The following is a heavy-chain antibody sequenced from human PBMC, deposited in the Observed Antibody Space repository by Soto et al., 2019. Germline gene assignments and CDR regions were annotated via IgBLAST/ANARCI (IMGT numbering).Heavy chain of an antibody. D-gene: IGHD5-12*01. Sequence: SETLSLTCTVSGGSISSGGYYWSWIRQHPGKGLEWIGYIYYSGSTYYNPSPKSRVTISVDTSKNQFSLKLSSVTAADTAVYYCARDRVDGYNPPGAFDIWGQGTMVTVSS. J-gene: IGHJ3*02. CDR2: IYYSGST. CDR3: ARDRVDGYNPPGAFDI. V-gene: IGHV4-31*03. CDR1: GGSISSGGYY.